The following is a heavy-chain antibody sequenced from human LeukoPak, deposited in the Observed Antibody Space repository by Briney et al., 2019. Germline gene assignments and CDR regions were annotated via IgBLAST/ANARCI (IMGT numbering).Heavy chain of an antibody. D-gene: IGHD4-17*01. J-gene: IGHJ4*02. V-gene: IGHV1-69*05. CDR2: IIPIFGTA. CDR1: GGTFSSYA. CDR3: ARDTPYDYGDYRPFDY. Sequence: GASVKVSCKASGGTFSSYAISWVRQAPGQGLEWMGRIIPIFGTANYAQKFQGRVTITTDESTSTAYMELSSLRSEDTAVYYCARDTPYDYGDYRPFDYWGQGTLVTVSS.